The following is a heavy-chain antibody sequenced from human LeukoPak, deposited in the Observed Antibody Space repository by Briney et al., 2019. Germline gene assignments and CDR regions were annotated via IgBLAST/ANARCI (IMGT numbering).Heavy chain of an antibody. J-gene: IGHJ4*02. CDR1: GFTFSSYA. D-gene: IGHD1-26*01. CDR2: ITRTGGST. Sequence: GSLRLSCAASGFTFSSYAMSWVRQAPGKGLEWVSGITRTGGSTNYADSVKGRFTISRDNSKSTLYLQMNSLRAEDTAVYYCARGSYYGYYYSDYWGQGTLVTVSS. CDR3: ARGSYYGYYYSDY. V-gene: IGHV3-23*01.